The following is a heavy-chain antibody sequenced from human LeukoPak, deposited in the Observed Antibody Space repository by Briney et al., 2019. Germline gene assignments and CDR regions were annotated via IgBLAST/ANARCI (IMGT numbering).Heavy chain of an antibody. J-gene: IGHJ4*02. CDR1: GFTFTSSA. CDR2: IVVGSGNT. CDR3: ARDSKLWLPACDY. Sequence: GASVKVSCKASGFTFTSSAMQWVRQARGQRLEWIGWIVVGSGNTNYAQKFQERVTITRDMSTSTAYMELSSLRSEDTAVYYCARDSKLWLPACDYWGQGTLVTVSS. D-gene: IGHD5-18*01. V-gene: IGHV1-58*02.